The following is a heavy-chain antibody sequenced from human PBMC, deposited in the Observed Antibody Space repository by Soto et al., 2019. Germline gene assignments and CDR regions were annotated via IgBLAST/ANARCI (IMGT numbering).Heavy chain of an antibody. D-gene: IGHD3-3*01. CDR3: ARGMNYDFLSGRNWFDP. Sequence: QVQLQESGPGLVKPSQTLSLTCSVSGDSITRGAYFWSWIRQHPGKGLEWIGYIHYSGDTHYKPSLKSRVVMSVDTSKNQLSLNLRSLTAADTAIYYCARGMNYDFLSGRNWFDPWGQGTLVTVSS. J-gene: IGHJ5*02. CDR1: GDSITRGAYF. V-gene: IGHV4-31*03. CDR2: IHYSGDT.